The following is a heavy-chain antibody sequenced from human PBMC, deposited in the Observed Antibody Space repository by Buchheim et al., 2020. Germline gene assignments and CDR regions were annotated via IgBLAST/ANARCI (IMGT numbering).Heavy chain of an antibody. D-gene: IGHD2-2*01. CDR1: GYTFTSYY. J-gene: IGHJ6*02. CDR3: AREGWDIVVVPAAKYYGMDV. V-gene: IGHV1-46*03. CDR2: INPSGGST. Sequence: QVQLVQSGAEVKKPGASVKVSCKASGYTFTSYYMHWVRQAPGQGLEWMGIINPSGGSTSYAHKFQGRVTVTRDTSTSTVYMELSSLRSEDTAVYYCAREGWDIVVVPAAKYYGMDVWGQGTT.